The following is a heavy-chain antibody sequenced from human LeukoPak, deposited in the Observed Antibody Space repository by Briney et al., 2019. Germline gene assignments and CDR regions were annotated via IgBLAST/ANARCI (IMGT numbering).Heavy chain of an antibody. CDR3: AHSVVVYWNFLDY. D-gene: IGHD1-7*01. CDR1: GGSISSYYW. J-gene: IGHJ4*02. V-gene: IGHV2-5*01. Sequence: TLSLTCTVSGGSISSYYWSWIRQPPGKALEWLALIYWNDDKRYSPSLKSRLTITKDTSKNQVVLTMTNMDPVDTATYYCAHSVVVYWNFLDYWGQGTLVTVSS. CDR2: IYWNDDK.